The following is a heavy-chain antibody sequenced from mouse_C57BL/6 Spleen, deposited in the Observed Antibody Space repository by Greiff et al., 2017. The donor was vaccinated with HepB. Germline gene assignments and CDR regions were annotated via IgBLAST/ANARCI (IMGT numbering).Heavy chain of an antibody. V-gene: IGHV5-17*01. Sequence: EVKLVESGGGLVKPGGSLKLSCAASGFTFSDYGMHWVRQAPEKGLEWVAYISSGSSTIYYADTVKGRFTISRDNAKNTLFLQMTSLRSEDTAMYYCARFYDYEDAMDYWGQGTSVTVSS. CDR1: GFTFSDYG. CDR2: ISSGSSTI. CDR3: ARFYDYEDAMDY. J-gene: IGHJ4*01. D-gene: IGHD2-4*01.